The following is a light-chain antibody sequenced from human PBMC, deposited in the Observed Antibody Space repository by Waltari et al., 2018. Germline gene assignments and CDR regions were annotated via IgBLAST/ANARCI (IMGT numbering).Light chain of an antibody. CDR3: GSYTFTRGDVV. CDR1: RSHIGGSNY. V-gene: IGLV2-14*03. Sequence: QSALSQPASVSGSPGQSITISCTGPRSHIGGSNYVSWYQQHPGKAPNRIIYDVDKRPSGVSPRFAGSRSGTTASLTISGLQADDEADYYCGSYTFTRGDVVFGGGTKLTVL. CDR2: DVD. J-gene: IGLJ2*01.